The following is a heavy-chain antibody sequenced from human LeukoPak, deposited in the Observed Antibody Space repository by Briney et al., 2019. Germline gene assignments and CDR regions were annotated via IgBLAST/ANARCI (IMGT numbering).Heavy chain of an antibody. Sequence: SETLSLTCTVSGGSISSSSYYWSWIRQPPGKGLEWIGEINHSGSTNYNPSLKSRVTISVDTSKNQFSLKLSSVTAADTAVYYCARRGRNYYYGSGSYYSNWFDPWGQGTLVTVSS. V-gene: IGHV4-39*07. D-gene: IGHD3-10*01. CDR3: ARRGRNYYYGSGSYYSNWFDP. J-gene: IGHJ5*02. CDR1: GGSISSSSYY. CDR2: INHSGST.